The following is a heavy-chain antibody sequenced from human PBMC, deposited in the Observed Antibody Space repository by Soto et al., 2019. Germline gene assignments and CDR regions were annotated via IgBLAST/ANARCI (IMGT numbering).Heavy chain of an antibody. CDR2: IYYSGST. V-gene: IGHV4-59*13. CDR1: GGSISRYF. D-gene: IGHD3-16*01. Sequence: PSETLYLTCTVSGGSISRYFWRWILQPPGKGLQWIGHIYYSGSTDYNPSLKSRVAISVDASKTHFSLRLNSVTAADAAVYYCATYDSPYYYMDVWGKGTTVTVSS. CDR3: ATYDSPYYYMDV. J-gene: IGHJ6*03.